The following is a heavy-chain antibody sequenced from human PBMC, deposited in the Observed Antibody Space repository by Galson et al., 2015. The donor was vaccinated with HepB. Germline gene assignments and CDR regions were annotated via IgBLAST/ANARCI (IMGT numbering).Heavy chain of an antibody. CDR3: ARDAYYDFWSGPLRYGMDV. CDR2: ISSSSSTI. D-gene: IGHD3-3*01. Sequence: SLRLSCAASGFTFSSYSMNWVRQAPGKGLEWVSYISSSSSTIYYADSVKGRFTISRDNAKNSLYLQMNSLRDEDTAVYYCARDAYYDFWSGPLRYGMDVWGQGTTVTVSS. V-gene: IGHV3-48*02. J-gene: IGHJ6*02. CDR1: GFTFSSYS.